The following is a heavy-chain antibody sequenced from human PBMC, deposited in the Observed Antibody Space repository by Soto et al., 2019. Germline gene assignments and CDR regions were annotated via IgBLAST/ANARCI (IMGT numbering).Heavy chain of an antibody. CDR2: IYYSGST. CDR3: ARDRGDYAGEFDY. CDR1: GGSISSYY. Sequence: SETLSLTCTVSGGSISSYYWSWIRQPPGKGLEWIGYIYYSGSTNYNPSLKSRVTISVDTSKNQFSLKLSSVTAADTAVYYCARDRGDYAGEFDYWGQGTLVTVSS. V-gene: IGHV4-59*01. D-gene: IGHD4-17*01. J-gene: IGHJ4*02.